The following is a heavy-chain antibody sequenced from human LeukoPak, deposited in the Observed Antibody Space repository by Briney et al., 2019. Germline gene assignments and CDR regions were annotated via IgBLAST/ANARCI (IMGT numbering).Heavy chain of an antibody. J-gene: IGHJ4*02. Sequence: PGGSLRLSCAASGFTFSSYWMSWVRQAPGKGLEWVANIKQDGSEKYYVDSVKGRFTISRDNAKNSLYLQMNSLRAEDTAVYYCAREERGYSGYDPGVFDYWGQGTLVTVSS. CDR2: IKQDGSEK. D-gene: IGHD5-12*01. CDR3: AREERGYSGYDPGVFDY. V-gene: IGHV3-7*01. CDR1: GFTFSSYW.